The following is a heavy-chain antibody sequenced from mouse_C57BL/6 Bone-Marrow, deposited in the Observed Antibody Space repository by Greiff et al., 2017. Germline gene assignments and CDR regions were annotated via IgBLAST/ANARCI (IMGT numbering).Heavy chain of an antibody. V-gene: IGHV1-64*01. CDR3: ARCGLKRAMDY. CDR1: GYTFTNYW. Sequence: QVQLQQPGAELVKPGASVKLSCKASGYTFTNYWMHWVKQRPGQGLEWIGMMHPNGGSPDYNEKFKSEATLTVDKSSSTAYMQLSSLTSEDSAVYFCARCGLKRAMDYWGQGTSVTVSS. CDR2: MHPNGGSP. J-gene: IGHJ4*01. D-gene: IGHD1-3*01.